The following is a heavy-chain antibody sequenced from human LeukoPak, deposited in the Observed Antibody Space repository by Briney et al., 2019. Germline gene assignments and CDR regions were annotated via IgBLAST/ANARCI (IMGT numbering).Heavy chain of an antibody. Sequence: PSGTLSLTCAVSGGSISSSNWWSWVRQPPGKGLEWIGEIYHSGSTNYNPSLKSRVTISVDKSKNQFSLKLSSVAAADTAVYYCASSIRYSGYEADYWGQGTLVTVSS. CDR1: GGSISSSNW. J-gene: IGHJ4*02. D-gene: IGHD5-12*01. CDR3: ASSIRYSGYEADY. CDR2: IYHSGST. V-gene: IGHV4-4*02.